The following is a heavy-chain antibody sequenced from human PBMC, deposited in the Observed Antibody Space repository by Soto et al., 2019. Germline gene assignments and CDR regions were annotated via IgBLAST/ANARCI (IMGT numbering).Heavy chain of an antibody. CDR2: IYYSGST. Sequence: SETLSLTCTVSGGSISSSSYYWGWIRQPPGKGLEWIGSIYYSGSTYYNPSLKSRVTISVDTSKNQFSLKLSSVTAADTAVYYCASAYYDFWSGYSNWFDPWGQGTLVT. CDR3: ASAYYDFWSGYSNWFDP. D-gene: IGHD3-3*01. J-gene: IGHJ5*02. CDR1: GGSISSSSYY. V-gene: IGHV4-39*01.